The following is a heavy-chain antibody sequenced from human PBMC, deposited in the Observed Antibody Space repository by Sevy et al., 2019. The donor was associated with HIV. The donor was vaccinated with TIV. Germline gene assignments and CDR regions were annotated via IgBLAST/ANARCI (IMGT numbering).Heavy chain of an antibody. J-gene: IGHJ2*01. Sequence: GGSLRLSCVASGFTFGNYDMHWVRQAKGKGLECVSAIGLAGDTYYPGSVKGRFTISREKDKKSLYLQMNSLRAGDTAVYYCARAWRDRWYFDLWGRCTLVTVSS. CDR1: GFTFGNYD. CDR3: ARAWRDRWYFDL. V-gene: IGHV3-13*01. CDR2: IGLAGDT.